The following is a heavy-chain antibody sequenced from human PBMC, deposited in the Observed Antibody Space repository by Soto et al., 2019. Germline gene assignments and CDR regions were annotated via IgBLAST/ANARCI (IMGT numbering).Heavy chain of an antibody. Sequence: GGSLRLSCAGSGFPFSNYAMSWVRQAPGEGLEWVSAIISAVNTYYADSVKGQVTISADTSTKTAYLQWSSLKASDTAMYYFARLPQFLWFGALTSRAYYFNYWGPGTLVTVSS. CDR2: IISAVNT. J-gene: IGHJ4*02. CDR3: ARLPQFLWFGALTSRAYYFNY. V-gene: IGHV3-23*01. D-gene: IGHD3-10*01. CDR1: GFPFSNYA.